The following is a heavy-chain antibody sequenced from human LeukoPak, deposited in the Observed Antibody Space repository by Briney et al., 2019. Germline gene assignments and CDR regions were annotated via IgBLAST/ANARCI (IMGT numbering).Heavy chain of an antibody. CDR3: ARDGRESLYCSIWYPLD. D-gene: IGHD6-13*01. CDR1: GGTFSSYA. J-gene: IGHJ4*02. V-gene: IGHV1-69*04. Sequence: SVKVSCKASGGTFSSYAISWVRQAPGQGLEWMGRIIPIFGIANYAQKFQGRVTITADKSTSTAYMELSSLRSEDTAVYYCARDGRESLYCSIWYPLDWGQGTLVTVSS. CDR2: IIPIFGIA.